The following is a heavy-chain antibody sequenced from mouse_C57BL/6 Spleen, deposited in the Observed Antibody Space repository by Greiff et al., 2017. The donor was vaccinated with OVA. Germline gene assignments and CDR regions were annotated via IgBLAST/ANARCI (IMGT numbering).Heavy chain of an antibody. D-gene: IGHD2-4*01. CDR3: TRRGYDYDGAY. Sequence: LQESGAELVRPGASVTLSCKASGYTFTDYEMHWVKQTPVHGLEWIGAIDPETGGTAYNQKFKGKAILTADKSSSTAYMELRSLTSEDSAVYYCTRRGYDYDGAYWGQGTLVTVSA. J-gene: IGHJ3*01. V-gene: IGHV1-15*01. CDR1: GYTFTDYE. CDR2: IDPETGGT.